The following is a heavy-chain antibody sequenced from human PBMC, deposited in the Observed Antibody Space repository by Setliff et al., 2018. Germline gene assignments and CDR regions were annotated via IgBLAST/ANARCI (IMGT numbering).Heavy chain of an antibody. D-gene: IGHD5-12*01. CDR2: IIPVIDTT. Sequence: SVKVSCQASGGAFSSYALSWVRQAPGQGLEWMGRIIPVIDTTDYAQNFQGRVTITADELTRTVYMELSSLRSEDTAIYYCARGRDGYTSNAFEFWGQGTMVTVSS. CDR3: ARGRDGYTSNAFEF. V-gene: IGHV1-69*11. J-gene: IGHJ3*01. CDR1: GGAFSSYA.